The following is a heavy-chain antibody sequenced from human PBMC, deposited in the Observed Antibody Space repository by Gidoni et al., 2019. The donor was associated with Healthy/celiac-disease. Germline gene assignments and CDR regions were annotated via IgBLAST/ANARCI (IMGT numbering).Heavy chain of an antibody. Sequence: QLQLQESGPGLVKPSETLSLTCTVSGGSISSSSYYWGWIRQPPGKGLEWIGSFYYSGSTYYTPSLKSRVTISVDTSKNQFSLKLSSVTAADTAVYYCARLITMVRGALGDYFDYWGQGTLVTVSS. CDR2: FYYSGST. J-gene: IGHJ4*02. CDR1: GGSISSSSYY. CDR3: ARLITMVRGALGDYFDY. D-gene: IGHD3-10*01. V-gene: IGHV4-39*01.